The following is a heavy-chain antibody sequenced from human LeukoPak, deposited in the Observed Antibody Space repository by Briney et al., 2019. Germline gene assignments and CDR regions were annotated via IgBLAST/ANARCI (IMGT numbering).Heavy chain of an antibody. Sequence: ASVKVSCKASGYTFTSYGISWVRQAPGQGLEWMGWISAYNGNTNYAQKLQGRVTMTTDTSTSTAYMELRSLRSDDTAVYYCARSPQYSSSTPDFDYWGQGTLVTVSS. J-gene: IGHJ4*02. CDR1: GYTFTSYG. V-gene: IGHV1-18*01. D-gene: IGHD6-6*01. CDR2: ISAYNGNT. CDR3: ARSPQYSSSTPDFDY.